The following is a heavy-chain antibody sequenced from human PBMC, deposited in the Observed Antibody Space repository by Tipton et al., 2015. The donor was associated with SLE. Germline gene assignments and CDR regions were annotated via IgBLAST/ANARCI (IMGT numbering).Heavy chain of an antibody. D-gene: IGHD2-21*02. Sequence: QSGAEVKKPGASVKVSCKASGYTFTSYGINWVRQAPGQGLEWMGWISAYNGNTNYTQKLQGRVIMTTDTSTSTAYMELRSLRSDDTAVYYCARDQGAYCGGDCSPFDYWGQGTLVTVSS. J-gene: IGHJ4*02. CDR1: GYTFTSYG. CDR3: ARDQGAYCGGDCSPFDY. CDR2: ISAYNGNT. V-gene: IGHV1-18*04.